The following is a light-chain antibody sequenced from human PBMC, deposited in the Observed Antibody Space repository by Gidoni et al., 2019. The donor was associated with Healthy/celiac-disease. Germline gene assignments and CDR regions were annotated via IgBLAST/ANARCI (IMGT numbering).Light chain of an antibody. CDR1: QDISNY. Sequence: DISMSQSPSSLSASVGDRVTITCQASQDISNYLNWYQQKPGKAPKLLIYDASNLETGVTSRFSGSGSGTDFTFTISSLQPEDIATYYCQQYDNLPLTFGGGTKVEIK. CDR2: DAS. CDR3: QQYDNLPLT. J-gene: IGKJ4*01. V-gene: IGKV1-33*01.